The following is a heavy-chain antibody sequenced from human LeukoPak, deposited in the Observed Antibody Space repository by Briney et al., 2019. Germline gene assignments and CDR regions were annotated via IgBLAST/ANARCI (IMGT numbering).Heavy chain of an antibody. CDR3: AKVYGYSTIGTYYFDY. Sequence: PGGSLRLSCAASGFTFSSYAMSWVRQAPGKGLEWVSAISGSGGSTYYADSVKGRFTISRDNSKNTLYLQMNSLRAEDTAVYYCAKVYGYSTIGTYYFDYWGQGTLVTVSS. D-gene: IGHD5-18*01. J-gene: IGHJ4*02. CDR1: GFTFSSYA. V-gene: IGHV3-23*01. CDR2: ISGSGGST.